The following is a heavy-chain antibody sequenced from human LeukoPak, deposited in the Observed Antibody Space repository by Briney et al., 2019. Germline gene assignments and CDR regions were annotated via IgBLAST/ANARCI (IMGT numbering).Heavy chain of an antibody. CDR2: IRYDGSNK. D-gene: IGHD3-10*01. CDR1: GFTFSSYG. CDR3: ATPLGLWFGELLSTLDY. Sequence: GGSLRLXCAASGFTFSSYGMHWVRQAPGKGLEWVAFIRYDGSNKYYADSVKGRFTISRDNSKNTLYLQMNSLRAEDTAVYYCATPLGLWFGELLSTLDYWGQGTLVTVSS. J-gene: IGHJ4*02. V-gene: IGHV3-30*02.